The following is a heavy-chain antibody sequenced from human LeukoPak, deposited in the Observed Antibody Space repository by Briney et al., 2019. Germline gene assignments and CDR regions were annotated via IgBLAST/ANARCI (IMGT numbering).Heavy chain of an antibody. CDR3: AGGFSGADF. D-gene: IGHD5-12*01. V-gene: IGHV3-7*03. J-gene: IGHJ4*02. CDR2: INQDGSEK. Sequence: PGGSLRLSCAASGFTFSASWMTWVRQAPGKGLEWVANINQDGSEKYYVDSVKGRFTISRDNAKSSLHLQMNSLRVEDTALYYCAGGFSGADFWGQGTPVTVSS. CDR1: GFTFSASW.